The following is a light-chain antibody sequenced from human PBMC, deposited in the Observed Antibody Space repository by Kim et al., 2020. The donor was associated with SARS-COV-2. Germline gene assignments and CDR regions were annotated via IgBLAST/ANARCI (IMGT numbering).Light chain of an antibody. CDR3: QQYDFYPHT. CDR1: PSMGNW. J-gene: IGKJ2*01. Sequence: SVSAGDRVTVTCRASPSMGNWLAWEQQKPGKAPNLLIYGSFNLESGIPSRFSGSGSGTEFTLTINSLQPDDFATYYCQQYDFYPHTFGQGTKLEI. CDR2: GSF. V-gene: IGKV1-5*01.